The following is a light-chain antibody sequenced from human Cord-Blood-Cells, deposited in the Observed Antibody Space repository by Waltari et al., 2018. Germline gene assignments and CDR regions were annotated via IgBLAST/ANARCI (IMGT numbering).Light chain of an antibody. Sequence: DIQMTQSPSPLSASVRDRVTITCQASQDISNYLNWYQQKPGKAPKLLIYDASNLETGVPSRFSGSGSGTDFTCTISSLQPEDIATYYCQQYDNLPLTFGGGTKVEIK. J-gene: IGKJ4*01. V-gene: IGKV1-33*01. CDR1: QDISNY. CDR2: DAS. CDR3: QQYDNLPLT.